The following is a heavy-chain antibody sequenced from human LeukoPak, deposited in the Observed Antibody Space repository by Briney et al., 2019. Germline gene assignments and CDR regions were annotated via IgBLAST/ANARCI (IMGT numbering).Heavy chain of an antibody. J-gene: IGHJ4*02. CDR2: IYYSGST. V-gene: IGHV4-59*01. CDR3: ARVGGPYCGGDCYSHYFDY. CDR1: GGSLSSYY. Sequence: SETLSLTCTVSGGSLSSYYWSWIRQPPGKGLEWIGYIYYSGSTNYNPSLKSRVTISVDTSKNQFSLKLSSVTAADTAVYYCARVGGPYCGGDCYSHYFDYWGQGTLVTVSS. D-gene: IGHD2-21*02.